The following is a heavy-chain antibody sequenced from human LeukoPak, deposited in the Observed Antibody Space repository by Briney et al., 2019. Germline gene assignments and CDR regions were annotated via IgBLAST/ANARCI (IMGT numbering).Heavy chain of an antibody. CDR1: GFTFSNYG. D-gene: IGHD2-15*01. J-gene: IGHJ4*02. V-gene: IGHV3-30*18. CDR3: AKEGFGWYYYDN. CDR2: ILNDGSNK. Sequence: QPGGSLRLSCAASGFTFSNYGMHWVRQAPGKGLERVGVILNDGSNKNYADSVKGRFTISRDNSKNTLYLQMNSLRAEDTALYYCAKEGFGWYYYDNWGQGTLVTVSS.